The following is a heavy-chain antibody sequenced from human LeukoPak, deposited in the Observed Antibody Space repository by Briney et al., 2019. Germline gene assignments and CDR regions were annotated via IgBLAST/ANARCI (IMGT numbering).Heavy chain of an antibody. V-gene: IGHV4-4*07. CDR2: ISSSGS. CDR1: GGSISNYY. J-gene: IGHJ4*02. D-gene: IGHD6-19*01. CDR3: ARASGWVDY. Sequence: SETLSLTCTVSGGSISNYYWSWIRQTAGKGLEWIGRISSSGSSYNPSLKSRVTMSVDTSKNQFSLKVSSMNVADTAVYYCARASGWVDYWGQGTLVTVSS.